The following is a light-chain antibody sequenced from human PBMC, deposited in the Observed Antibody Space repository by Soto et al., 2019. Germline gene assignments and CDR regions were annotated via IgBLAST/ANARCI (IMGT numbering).Light chain of an antibody. V-gene: IGLV2-14*03. J-gene: IGLJ1*01. Sequence: QSALTQPASVSGSPGQSITISCTGTSSDVGGYNYVSWYQQYPGKAPKLIISDVTDRPSGISSRFSGSKSGNTASLTISGLQAEDEADYYCNSYRSSTTRYVFGTGTKVTVL. CDR3: NSYRSSTTRYV. CDR2: DVT. CDR1: SSDVGGYNY.